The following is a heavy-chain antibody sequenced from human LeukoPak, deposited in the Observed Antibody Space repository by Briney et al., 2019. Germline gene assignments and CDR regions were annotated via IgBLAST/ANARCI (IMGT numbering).Heavy chain of an antibody. D-gene: IGHD1-1*01. CDR2: IFHSGHS. CDR3: ARERRERAGTTSPES. CDR1: HGSVSSSNY. V-gene: IGHV4-4*02. J-gene: IGHJ1*01. Sequence: PSETLSLTCVVSHGSVSSSNYWSWVRQPPGKGLEWIGEIFHSGHSNYNPSLKSRLTMSVDKSKNRLSLNLTSVTAADTAMYFCARERRERAGTTSPESWGPGTLVIVSS.